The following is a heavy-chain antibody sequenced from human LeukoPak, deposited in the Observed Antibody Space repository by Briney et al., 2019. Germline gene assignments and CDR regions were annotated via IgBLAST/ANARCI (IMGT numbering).Heavy chain of an antibody. D-gene: IGHD6-13*01. V-gene: IGHV3-23*01. J-gene: IGHJ4*02. CDR1: GFTFTNYA. CDR2: ISGSGADT. Sequence: GGSLRLSCAVSGFTFTNYAMNWVRQAPGKGLEWVSAISGSGADTYYADSVKGRFTISRESSKNKLYLQMNSLRAEDTAVYYCAKSIHPAGYSRSWFFDYWGQGTLVSVSS. CDR3: AKSIHPAGYSRSWFFDY.